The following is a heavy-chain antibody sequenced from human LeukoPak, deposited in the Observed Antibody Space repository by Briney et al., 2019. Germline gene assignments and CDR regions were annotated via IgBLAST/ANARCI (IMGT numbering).Heavy chain of an antibody. V-gene: IGHV3-21*01. CDR3: ARDPGLKTTHGKL. D-gene: IGHD2-15*01. CDR2: ISSSSSYI. Sequence: GGSLRLSCAASGFTFSSYSMNWVRQAPGKGLEWVSSISSSSSYIYYADSVKGRFTISRDNAKNSLYLQMNSLRAEDTAVYYCARDPGLKTTHGKLWGQGTMVTVSS. J-gene: IGHJ3*01. CDR1: GFTFSSYS.